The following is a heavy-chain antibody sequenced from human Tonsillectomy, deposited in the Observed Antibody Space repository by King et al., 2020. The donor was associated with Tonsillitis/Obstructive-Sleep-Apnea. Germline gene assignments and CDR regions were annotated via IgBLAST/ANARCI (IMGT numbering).Heavy chain of an antibody. J-gene: IGHJ4*02. CDR1: GGSINNYY. CDR2: IYYGGDT. CDR3: ARGGSCSRISCDSWGDIDS. V-gene: IGHV4-59*01. D-gene: IGHD2-2*01. Sequence: VQLQESGPGLVKPSETLSLTCTVSGGSINNYYWNWIRQPPGRGLEWIGYIYYGGDTNYNPSLKSRVTISVDTSKNQFSLKLNSVTAADTAVYYCARGGSCSRISCDSWGDIDSWGQGTLVTVSS.